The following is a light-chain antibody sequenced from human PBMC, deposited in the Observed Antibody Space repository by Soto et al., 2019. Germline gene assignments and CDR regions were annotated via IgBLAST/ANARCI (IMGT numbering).Light chain of an antibody. CDR3: QQYNNWPPYT. CDR1: QSGSSN. V-gene: IGKV3-15*01. J-gene: IGKJ2*01. CDR2: GAS. Sequence: ELVRTQAPATLSVSPGERATLSCRARQSGSSNLSWYQQKPGQAPRLHIYGASTRATGIPARFSGSGSGTEFTLTIRSLQSEDFAVYYCQQYNNWPPYTFGQGTKVEIK.